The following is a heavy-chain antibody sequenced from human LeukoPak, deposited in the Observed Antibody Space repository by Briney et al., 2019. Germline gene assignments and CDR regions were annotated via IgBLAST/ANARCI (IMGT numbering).Heavy chain of an antibody. J-gene: IGHJ4*02. CDR2: ISYDGSNK. CDR3: ASGYDILTLDY. CDR1: GFTFSSYA. Sequence: GGSLRLSCAASGFTFSSYAMHWVRQAPGKGLEWVAVISYDGSNKYYADSVKGRFTISRDNSKNTLYLQMNSLRAEDTAVYYCASGYDILTLDYWGQGTLVTVSS. V-gene: IGHV3-30-3*01. D-gene: IGHD3-9*01.